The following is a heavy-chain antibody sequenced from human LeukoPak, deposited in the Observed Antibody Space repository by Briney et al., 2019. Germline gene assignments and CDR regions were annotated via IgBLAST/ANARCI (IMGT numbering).Heavy chain of an antibody. D-gene: IGHD3-22*01. CDR1: GFTFSSYA. Sequence: PGRSLRLSCAASGFTFSSYAMHWVRQAPGKGLEWVAVISYDGSNKYYADSVKGRFTISRDNSKNTPYLQMNSLRAEDTAVYYCARDRLNYYSSGYYSWGQGTLVTVSS. CDR2: ISYDGSNK. CDR3: ARDRLNYYSSGYYS. J-gene: IGHJ4*02. V-gene: IGHV3-30*01.